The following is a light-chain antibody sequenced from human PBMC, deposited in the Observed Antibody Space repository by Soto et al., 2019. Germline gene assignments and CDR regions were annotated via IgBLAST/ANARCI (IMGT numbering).Light chain of an antibody. J-gene: IGKJ2*01. CDR1: QGIRNA. V-gene: IGKV1-17*01. CDR3: LQHNSYPYT. Sequence: DIKMTQSPSSLSASVGDRVTITCRASQGIRNALGWYQQKPGKAPKRLIYAASSLQSGVPSRFSGSGSVTEFTLTISSLQPEDFATYYCLQHNSYPYTFGQGTKLEIK. CDR2: AAS.